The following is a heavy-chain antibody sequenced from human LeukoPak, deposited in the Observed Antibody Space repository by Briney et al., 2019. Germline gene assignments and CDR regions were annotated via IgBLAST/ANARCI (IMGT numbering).Heavy chain of an antibody. Sequence: ASVKVSCKVSGYTLTELSMHWVRQAPGKGLEWMGGFDPEDGETIYAQKFQGRVTMTEDTSTDTAYMELSSLRSEDTAVYYCATVPILRYFDWPRGIWFDPWGQGTLVTVSS. V-gene: IGHV1-24*01. CDR1: GYTLTELS. D-gene: IGHD3-9*01. J-gene: IGHJ5*02. CDR3: ATVPILRYFDWPRGIWFDP. CDR2: FDPEDGET.